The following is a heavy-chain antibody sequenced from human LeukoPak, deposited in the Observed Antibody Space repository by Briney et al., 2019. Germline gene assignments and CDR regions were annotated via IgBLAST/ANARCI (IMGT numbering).Heavy chain of an antibody. V-gene: IGHV3-48*03. J-gene: IGHJ4*02. Sequence: PGGSLRLSCAASGFTFSSYEMNWVRQAPGKGLEWVSYISSSGSTIYYADSVKGRFTISRDNAKNSLYLQMNSLRAEDTAVYYCARGGYSSSWYRTSDPYYFDYWGQGTLVTVSS. CDR1: GFTFSSYE. CDR2: ISSSGSTI. CDR3: ARGGYSSSWYRTSDPYYFDY. D-gene: IGHD6-13*01.